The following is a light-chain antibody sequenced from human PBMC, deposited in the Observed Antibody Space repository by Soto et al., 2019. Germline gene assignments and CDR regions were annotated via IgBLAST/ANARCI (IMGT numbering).Light chain of an antibody. V-gene: IGLV2-14*01. CDR1: SSDGGGYNY. J-gene: IGLJ1*01. CDR3: SSYTSSETRV. CDR2: DVS. Sequence: QSALTQPASVSGSPGQSITISCTGTSSDGGGYNYVSWYQQHPGKAPKLMIYDVSSRPSGVSNRFSGSKSGNTASLTISGLQAEDEADYYCSSYTSSETRVFGTGTKVTVL.